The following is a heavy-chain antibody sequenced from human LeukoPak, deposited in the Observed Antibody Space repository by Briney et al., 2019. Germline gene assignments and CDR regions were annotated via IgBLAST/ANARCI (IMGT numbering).Heavy chain of an antibody. J-gene: IGHJ4*02. V-gene: IGHV1-18*01. CDR2: ISAYNGNT. D-gene: IGHD2-15*01. CDR1: GYTFTSYG. Sequence: RASVKVSCKASGYTFTSYGISWVRQAPGQGLEWMGWISAYNGNTNYAQKLQGRVTMTTVTSTSTDYMELRSLRSDDTAVYYCARGGASGYCSGGSCYDGDYWGQGTLVTVSS. CDR3: ARGGASGYCSGGSCYDGDY.